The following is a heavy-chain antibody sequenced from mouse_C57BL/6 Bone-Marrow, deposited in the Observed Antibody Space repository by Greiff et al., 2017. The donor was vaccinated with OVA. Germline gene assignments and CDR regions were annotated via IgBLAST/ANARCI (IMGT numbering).Heavy chain of an antibody. V-gene: IGHV1-50*01. CDR3: ARKADYGSSLSYWYFDV. CDR2: IDPSDSYT. Sequence: VQLQQPGAELVKPGASVKLSCKASGYTFTSYWMQWVKQRPGQGLEWIGEIDPSDSYTNYNQKFKGKATLTVDTSSSTAYMQLSSLTSEDSAVYYCARKADYGSSLSYWYFDVWGTGTTVTVSS. D-gene: IGHD1-1*01. CDR1: GYTFTSYW. J-gene: IGHJ1*03.